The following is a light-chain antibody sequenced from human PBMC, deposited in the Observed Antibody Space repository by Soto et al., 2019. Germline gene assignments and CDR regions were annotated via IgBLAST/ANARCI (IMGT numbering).Light chain of an antibody. J-gene: IGLJ2*01. Sequence: QAVLTQPPSASATPGQGVAISCSGRSSNMGSNTVNWYQHLPGTAPKLLIYNDNQRPSGLPDRFFGFKSGTSASLAITGLQSEDEADYYCAAWDGSLNHILFGGGTKLTVL. CDR2: NDN. V-gene: IGLV1-44*01. CDR3: AAWDGSLNHIL. CDR1: SSNMGSNT.